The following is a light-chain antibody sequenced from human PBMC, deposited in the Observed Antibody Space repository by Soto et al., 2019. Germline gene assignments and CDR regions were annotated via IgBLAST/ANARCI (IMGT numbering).Light chain of an antibody. J-gene: IGLJ1*01. CDR3: QSYDSSLSGYV. CDR2: GNS. CDR1: SSNIGAGYD. Sequence: QSVLTQPPSVSGAPGQRVTISCTGSSSNIGAGYDVHWYQQLPGTDPKLLIYGNSNRPSGVPDRFSGSKSGTSASLAITGRQAEDEAYYYCQSYDSSLSGYVFGTGTKLTVL. V-gene: IGLV1-40*01.